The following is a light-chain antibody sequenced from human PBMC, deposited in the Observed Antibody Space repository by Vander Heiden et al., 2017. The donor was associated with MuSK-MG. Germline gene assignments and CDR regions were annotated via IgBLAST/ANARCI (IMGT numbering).Light chain of an antibody. Sequence: QSVLTQPPSASGTPGPSVTISCSGSNSNIGVNTVNWYQQLPGTAPKLLIYSNNQRPSGVPDRFSGSTSGTSASLAISGLQSEDEADYYCAAWDDSLNGPVFGGGAKLTVL. CDR3: AAWDDSLNGPV. J-gene: IGLJ2*01. V-gene: IGLV1-44*01. CDR2: SNN. CDR1: NSNIGVNT.